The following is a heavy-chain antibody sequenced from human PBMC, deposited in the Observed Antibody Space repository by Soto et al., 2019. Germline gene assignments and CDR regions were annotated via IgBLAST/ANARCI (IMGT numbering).Heavy chain of an antibody. Sequence: GGSLRLSCAASGFTFNSYAMSWVRQAPGKGLEWVSGISGSGGSTYYADSVKGRFTISRDNSKNTLYLQMNSLRAEDTAVYYCASYQLKGIDVWAQGTTVTVSS. D-gene: IGHD2-2*01. J-gene: IGHJ6*02. CDR2: ISGSGGST. CDR1: GFTFNSYA. CDR3: ASYQLKGIDV. V-gene: IGHV3-23*01.